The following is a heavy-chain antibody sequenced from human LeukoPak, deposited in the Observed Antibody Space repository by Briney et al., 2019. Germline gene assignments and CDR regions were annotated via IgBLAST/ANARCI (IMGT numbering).Heavy chain of an antibody. CDR1: GGSFSGYY. Sequence: SETLSLTCAVYGGSFSGYYWSWIRQPPGKGLEWIGEINHSGSTNYNPSLKSRVTISVDTSKNQFSLKLSSVTAADTAVYYCARGSVLSYFDYWGQGTLVTVSS. CDR3: ARGSVLSYFDY. J-gene: IGHJ4*02. CDR2: INHSGST. V-gene: IGHV4-34*01. D-gene: IGHD3-16*02.